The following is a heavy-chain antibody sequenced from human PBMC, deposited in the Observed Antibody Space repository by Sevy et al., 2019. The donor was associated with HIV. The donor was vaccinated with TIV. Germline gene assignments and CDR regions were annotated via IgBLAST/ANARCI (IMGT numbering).Heavy chain of an antibody. CDR3: ARGPHYYYDSSAFFEY. D-gene: IGHD3-22*01. V-gene: IGHV3-48*03. CDR2: IVNSGSTV. CDR1: GFTFSSYE. Sequence: GGSLRLSCTAAGFTFSSYEMNWVRQAPGKGLEWVSAIVNSGSTVYYADSVKDRFTISRDNAKNSLFLQMNSLRAEDTAVYYCARGPHYYYDSSAFFEYWGQGTLVTVSS. J-gene: IGHJ4*02.